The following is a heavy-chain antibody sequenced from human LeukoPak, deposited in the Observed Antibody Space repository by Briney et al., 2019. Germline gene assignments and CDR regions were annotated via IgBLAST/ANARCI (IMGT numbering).Heavy chain of an antibody. CDR2: IYPGDSDT. CDR3: ARPRDVGAYRTGAFDI. J-gene: IGHJ3*02. Sequence: GESLKISCKGSGYSFTSYWIGWVRQMPGKGLEWMGIIYPGDSDTRYSPSFQGQVTISADKSISTAYLQWSSLKASDTAMYYCARPRDVGAYRTGAFDIWGQGTMVTVSS. V-gene: IGHV5-51*01. D-gene: IGHD1-26*01. CDR1: GYSFTSYW.